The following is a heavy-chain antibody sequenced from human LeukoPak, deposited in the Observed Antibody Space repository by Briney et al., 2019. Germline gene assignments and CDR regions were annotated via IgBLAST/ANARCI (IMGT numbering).Heavy chain of an antibody. V-gene: IGHV3-23*01. CDR1: GFTFSSYA. CDR3: ARDGPSSGCLDY. D-gene: IGHD6-19*01. CDR2: ISGSGGST. J-gene: IGHJ4*02. Sequence: GGSLRLSCAASGFTFSSYAMSWVRQAPGKGPEWVSVISGSGGSTYYADSVKGRFTIPRDNSKNTLYLQMNSLRAEDTAVYYCARDGPSSGCLDYWGQGTLVTVSS.